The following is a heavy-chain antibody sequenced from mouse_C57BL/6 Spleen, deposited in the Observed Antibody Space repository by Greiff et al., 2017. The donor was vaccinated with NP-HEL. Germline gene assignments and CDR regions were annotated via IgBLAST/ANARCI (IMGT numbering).Heavy chain of an antibody. CDR2: IDPETGGT. J-gene: IGHJ3*01. D-gene: IGHD2-4*01. CDR1: GYTFTDYE. Sequence: QVTLKESGAELVRPGASVTLSCKASGYTFTDYEMHWVKQTPVHGLEWIGAIDPETGGTAYNQKFKGKAILTADKSSSTAYMELRSLTSEDSAVYYCTRRGDYDWFAYWGQGTLVTVSA. V-gene: IGHV1-15*01. CDR3: TRRGDYDWFAY.